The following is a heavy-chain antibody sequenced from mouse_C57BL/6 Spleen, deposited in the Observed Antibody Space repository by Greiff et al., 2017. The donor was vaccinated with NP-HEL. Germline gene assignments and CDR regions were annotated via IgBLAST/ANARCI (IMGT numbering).Heavy chain of an antibody. CDR1: GYTFTSYW. D-gene: IGHD1-1*01. CDR3: AILRYPFAY. V-gene: IGHV1-69*01. Sequence: QVQLKESGAELVMPGASVKLSCTASGYTFTSYWMHWVKQRPGQGLEWIGEIDPSDSYTNYNQKFKGKSTLTVDKSSSTAYMQLSSLTSEDSAVYYCAILRYPFAYWGQGTLVTVSA. J-gene: IGHJ3*01. CDR2: IDPSDSYT.